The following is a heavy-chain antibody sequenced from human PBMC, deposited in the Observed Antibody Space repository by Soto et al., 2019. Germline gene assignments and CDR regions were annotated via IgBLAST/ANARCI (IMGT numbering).Heavy chain of an antibody. CDR3: AKVRKRSTTSLVRYFDL. Sequence: EVQLLESGGGLVQPGGSLRLSCAASGFTFSSYAMSWVRQAPGKGLEWVSAISGSGGSTYYADSVKGRFTISRDNSKNTLYLKMNSLRAEDTAGYYWAKVRKRSTTSLVRYFDLWGRGTLVTVSS. J-gene: IGHJ2*01. D-gene: IGHD4-17*01. CDR2: ISGSGGST. V-gene: IGHV3-23*01. CDR1: GFTFSSYA.